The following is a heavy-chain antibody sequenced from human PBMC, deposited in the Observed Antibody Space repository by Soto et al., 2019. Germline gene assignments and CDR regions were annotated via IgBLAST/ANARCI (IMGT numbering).Heavy chain of an antibody. CDR3: ARGTRISGWYGYYFDY. Sequence: QVQLVQSGAEVKKPGASVKVSCKASGYTFTGYYMHWVRQAPGQGLEWMGWINPNSGGTNYAQKLQGWATMTRDTSISTAYMELSRLRSDDTAVYYCARGTRISGWYGYYFDYWGQGTLVTVSS. D-gene: IGHD6-19*01. J-gene: IGHJ4*02. CDR1: GYTFTGYY. V-gene: IGHV1-2*04. CDR2: INPNSGGT.